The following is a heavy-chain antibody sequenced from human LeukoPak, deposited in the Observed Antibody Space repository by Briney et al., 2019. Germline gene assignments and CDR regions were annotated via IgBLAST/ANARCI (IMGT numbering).Heavy chain of an antibody. D-gene: IGHD5-12*01. J-gene: IGHJ3*02. CDR2: IYHSGST. Sequence: PSQTLSLTCAVPGGSISSGGYSWSWIRQPPGKGLEWIGYIYHSGSTYYNPSLKSRVTISVDRSKNQFSLKLSSVTAADTAVYYCARAVDTIRSGVPSDAFDIWGQGTMVTVSS. V-gene: IGHV4-30-2*01. CDR3: ARAVDTIRSGVPSDAFDI. CDR1: GGSISSGGYS.